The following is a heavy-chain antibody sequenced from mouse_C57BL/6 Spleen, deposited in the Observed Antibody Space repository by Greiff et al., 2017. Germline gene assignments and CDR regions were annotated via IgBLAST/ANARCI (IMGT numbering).Heavy chain of an antibody. D-gene: IGHD1-2*01. CDR2: IDPSDSYT. V-gene: IGHV1-69*01. CDR1: GYTFTSYW. J-gene: IGHJ2*01. CDR3: ARWGYYGHFDY. Sequence: QVQLQQPGAELVMPGASVKLSCKASGYTFTSYWMHWVKQRPGQGLEWIGEIDPSDSYTNYNQKFKGKSTLTVDKSSSTAYMQLSSLTSEDSAVYYCARWGYYGHFDYWGQGTTLTVSS.